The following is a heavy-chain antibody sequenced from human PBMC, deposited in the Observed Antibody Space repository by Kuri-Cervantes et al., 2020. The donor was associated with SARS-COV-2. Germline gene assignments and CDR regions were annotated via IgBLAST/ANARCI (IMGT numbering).Heavy chain of an antibody. Sequence: GGSLRLSCAASGFTSSGSVLHWVRQASGKGLEWVAKISQDGSDKSYMDSVNGRFTISRDNAKNSLFLQMNSLRAEDTAVYYCAKGLIHDWGQGTVVTVSS. D-gene: IGHD5-18*01. J-gene: IGHJ4*02. CDR1: GFTSSGSV. CDR3: AKGLIHD. V-gene: IGHV3-7*05. CDR2: ISQDGSDK.